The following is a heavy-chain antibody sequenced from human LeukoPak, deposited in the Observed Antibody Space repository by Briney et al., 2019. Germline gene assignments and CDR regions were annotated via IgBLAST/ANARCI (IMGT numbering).Heavy chain of an antibody. J-gene: IGHJ2*01. CDR1: GFTFTSYE. D-gene: IGHD2-21*01. CDR3: ARAHGDWYFDL. V-gene: IGHV3-48*03. Sequence: GGSLRLSCAASGFTFTSYEMNWVRQAPGKGLEWVSYISSSGSTIYYADSVKGRFTISRDNAKNTLYLQMNSLRVEDTAVYYCARAHGDWYFDLWGRGTLVTVSS. CDR2: ISSSGSTI.